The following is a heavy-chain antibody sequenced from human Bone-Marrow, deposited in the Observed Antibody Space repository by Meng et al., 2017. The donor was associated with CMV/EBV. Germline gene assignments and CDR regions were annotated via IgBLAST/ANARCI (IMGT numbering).Heavy chain of an antibody. CDR2: IIPIFGTA. J-gene: IGHJ6*02. Sequence: SVKVSCKASGGTFSSYAISWVRQAPGQGLEWMGGIIPIFGTANYAQKFQGRVTITTDESTSTAYMELSSLRSEDTAVYYCASRSGVPAAIGLVYYYGMDVWGQGTTVTAP. D-gene: IGHD2-2*01. CDR3: ASRSGVPAAIGLVYYYGMDV. CDR1: GGTFSSYA. V-gene: IGHV1-69*05.